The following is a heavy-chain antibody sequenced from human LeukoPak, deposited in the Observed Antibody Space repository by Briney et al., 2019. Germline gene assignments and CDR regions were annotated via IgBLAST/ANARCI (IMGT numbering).Heavy chain of an antibody. Sequence: SETLSLTCTVSGGSISSYYWGWIRQPPGKGLEWIGSVYYTGVTSTNPFFRSRMSISVDTSKNQFSLNLTSVTAADAAVYYCARERSSSGGHNWFDPWGQGTLVTVSS. CDR3: ARERSSSGGHNWFDP. J-gene: IGHJ5*02. V-gene: IGHV4-59*12. CDR2: VYYTGVT. CDR1: GGSISSYY. D-gene: IGHD4-23*01.